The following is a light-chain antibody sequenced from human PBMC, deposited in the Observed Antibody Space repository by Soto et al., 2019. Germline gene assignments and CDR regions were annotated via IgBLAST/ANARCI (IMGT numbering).Light chain of an antibody. CDR3: QQYHKWPPIT. J-gene: IGKJ5*01. CDR1: QSISSW. V-gene: IGKV1-5*01. Sequence: DIQMTHSPSTLSASVGDIVTITCRASQSISSWLAWYQQKPGKAPKLLIYDASSLESGVPSRFSGSGSGTEFTLTISSLQSEDSAVYYCQQYHKWPPITFGQGTRLEIK. CDR2: DAS.